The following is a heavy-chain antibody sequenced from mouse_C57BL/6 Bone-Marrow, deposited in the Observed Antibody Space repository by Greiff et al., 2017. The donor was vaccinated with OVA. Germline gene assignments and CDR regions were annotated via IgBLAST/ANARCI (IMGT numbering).Heavy chain of an antibody. D-gene: IGHD4-1*01. J-gene: IGHJ4*01. Sequence: EVQVVESGGGLVKPGGSLKLSCAASGFTFSDYGMHWVRQAPEKGLEWVAYISSGSSTIYYADTVKGRFTISRDNAKNTLFLQMTSLRSEDTAMYYCARPGDWGYYAIDYWGQGTSVTVSS. CDR2: ISSGSSTI. CDR3: ARPGDWGYYAIDY. V-gene: IGHV5-17*01. CDR1: GFTFSDYG.